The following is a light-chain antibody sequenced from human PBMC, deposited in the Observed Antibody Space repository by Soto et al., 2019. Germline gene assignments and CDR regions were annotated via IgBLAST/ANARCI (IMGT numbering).Light chain of an antibody. Sequence: QSALTQPPSVSAAPGQKVTISCSGSSSNMGNNYVSWYQQLPGTAPKLLIYDNNKRPSGIPDRFSGSKSGTSATLGITGLQTGDEADYYCGAWDSSLSAVVFGGGTKVTVL. CDR3: GAWDSSLSAVV. V-gene: IGLV1-51*01. J-gene: IGLJ2*01. CDR2: DNN. CDR1: SSNMGNNY.